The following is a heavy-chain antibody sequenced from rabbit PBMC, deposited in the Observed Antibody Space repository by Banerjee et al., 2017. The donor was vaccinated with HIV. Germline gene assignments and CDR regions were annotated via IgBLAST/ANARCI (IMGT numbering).Heavy chain of an antibody. J-gene: IGHJ4*01. CDR1: GFDLSSNA. CDR3: ARDLAGVIGWNFNL. D-gene: IGHD4-1*01. Sequence: QEQLVESGGGLVQPEGSLTLTCKASGFDLSSNAMCWVRQAPGKGPEWIACINTSSGNTVYASWAKGRFTISKTSSTTVTLQMTSLTAADTATYFCARDLAGVIGWNFNLWGPGTLVTVS. CDR2: INTSSGNT. V-gene: IGHV1S45*01.